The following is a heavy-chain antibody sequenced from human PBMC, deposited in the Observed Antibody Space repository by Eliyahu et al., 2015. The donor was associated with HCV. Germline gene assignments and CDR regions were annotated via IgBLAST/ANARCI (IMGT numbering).Heavy chain of an antibody. CDR3: ARDSLRIAVAARGGY. CDR1: GGTFSSYT. D-gene: IGHD6-19*01. Sequence: EVKKPGSSVKVSCKASGGTFSSYTISWVRQAPGQGLEWMGRIIPILGIANYAQKFQGRVTITADKSTSTAYMELSSLRSEDTAVYYCARDSLRIAVAARGGYWGQGTLVTVSS. J-gene: IGHJ4*02. V-gene: IGHV1-69*04. CDR2: IIPILGIA.